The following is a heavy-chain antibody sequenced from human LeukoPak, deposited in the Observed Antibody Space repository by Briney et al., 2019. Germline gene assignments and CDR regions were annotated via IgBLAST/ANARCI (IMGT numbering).Heavy chain of an antibody. CDR3: ARETYSGTQRGFDY. D-gene: IGHD1-26*01. J-gene: IGHJ4*02. CDR2: IYYSGST. Sequence: SETLSLTCTVSGGSTRSGDFYWSWIRQPPGKGLEWIGYIYYSGSTNYNPSLKSRVTISIDMSKNQFSLKLSSVTAADTAVYYYARETYSGTQRGFDYWGQGTLVTVSS. CDR1: GGSTRSGDFY. V-gene: IGHV4-30-4*01.